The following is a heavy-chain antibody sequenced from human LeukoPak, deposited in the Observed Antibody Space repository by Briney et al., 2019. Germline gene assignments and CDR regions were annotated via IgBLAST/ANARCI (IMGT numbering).Heavy chain of an antibody. J-gene: IGHJ2*01. CDR2: INHSGST. Sequence: PSETLSLTCAVYGGSFSGYYWSWIRQPPGKGLEWIGEINHSGSTNYNPSLKSRVTISVDTSKNQFSLKLSPVTAADTAVYYCARVSGRFTWYFDLWGRGTLVTVSS. CDR3: ARVSGRFTWYFDL. CDR1: GGSFSGYY. V-gene: IGHV4-34*01.